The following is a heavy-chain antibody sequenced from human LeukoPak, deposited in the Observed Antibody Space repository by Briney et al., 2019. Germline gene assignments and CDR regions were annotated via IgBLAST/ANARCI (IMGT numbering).Heavy chain of an antibody. CDR2: IYYSGST. CDR1: GGSISSYY. Sequence: SETLSLTCTASGGSISSYYWSWIRQPPGKGLEWIGYIYYSGSTNYNPSLKSRVTISVDTSKNQFSLKPSSVTAADTAVYYCAREKYYYGSGSYGLSWFDPWGQGTLVTVSS. CDR3: AREKYYYGSGSYGLSWFDP. V-gene: IGHV4-59*01. D-gene: IGHD3-10*01. J-gene: IGHJ5*02.